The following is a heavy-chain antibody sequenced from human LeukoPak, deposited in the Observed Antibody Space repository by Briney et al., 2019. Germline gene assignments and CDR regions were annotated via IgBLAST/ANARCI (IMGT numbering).Heavy chain of an antibody. J-gene: IGHJ4*02. D-gene: IGHD3-10*01. V-gene: IGHV3-23*01. CDR2: ISGSGAST. Sequence: GGSLRLSCAASGFTLRSYAMSWVRQAPGKGLEWVSSISGSGASTYYADSVKGRFNISRDNSKNKLYQQMNSLRAEATAVYYCAKNAVTNYGPFDYWGQGTLVTVSS. CDR1: GFTLRSYA. CDR3: AKNAVTNYGPFDY.